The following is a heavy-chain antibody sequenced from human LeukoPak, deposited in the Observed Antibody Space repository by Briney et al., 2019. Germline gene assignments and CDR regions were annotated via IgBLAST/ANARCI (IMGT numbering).Heavy chain of an antibody. CDR3: ARTKQWLGRFGYYYYGMDV. CDR2: IKQDGSEK. CDR1: GFTFSSYW. Sequence: GGSLRLSCAASGFTFSSYWMSWVRQAPGKGLEWVANIKQDGSEKYYVDSVKGRFTISRDNAKNSLYLQMNSLRAEDTAVYYCARTKQWLGRFGYYYYGMDVWGQGTTVTVSS. D-gene: IGHD6-19*01. V-gene: IGHV3-7*01. J-gene: IGHJ6*02.